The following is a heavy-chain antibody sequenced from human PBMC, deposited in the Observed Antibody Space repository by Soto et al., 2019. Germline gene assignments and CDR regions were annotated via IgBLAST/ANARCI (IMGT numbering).Heavy chain of an antibody. CDR2: ISAAGDP. Sequence: EVQLVESGGGLVQPGGSLRLSCAASGFTFRNYDMHWVRQGTGKGLESVSGISAAGDPDYADSVEGRFTISRENAQNSFFLQMNSLRVGDTAVYYCARTDRDFYGLDVWGQGTTVIVSS. J-gene: IGHJ6*02. CDR3: ARTDRDFYGLDV. V-gene: IGHV3-13*05. CDR1: GFTFRNYD.